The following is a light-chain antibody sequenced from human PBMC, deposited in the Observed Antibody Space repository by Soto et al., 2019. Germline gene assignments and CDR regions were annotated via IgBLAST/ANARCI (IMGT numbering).Light chain of an antibody. CDR1: SSDVGGYNY. Sequence: QSALTQPPSASGSPGQSVTISCTGTSSDVGGYNYVSWYQQHPGKAPKLMIYGVSKWPSGVPDRFSGSKSGNTASLTVSGLQAEDEADYYCSSYAGSNNVVFGGGTKLTVL. J-gene: IGLJ2*01. V-gene: IGLV2-8*01. CDR2: GVS. CDR3: SSYAGSNNVV.